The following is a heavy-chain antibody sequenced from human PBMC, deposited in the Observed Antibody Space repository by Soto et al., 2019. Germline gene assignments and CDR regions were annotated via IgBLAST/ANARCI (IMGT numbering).Heavy chain of an antibody. Sequence: ASVKVSCKVSGHILTELSMHWVRQAPGKGLEWMGGFDPEDGETVYSQYFQGRVTMTEDTSTNTGYLELSSLTSEDTAVYYCEAKRIALVRGVIIPQFYFDYWGKGTLVTVSS. CDR3: EAKRIALVRGVIIPQFYFDY. J-gene: IGHJ4*02. V-gene: IGHV1-24*01. D-gene: IGHD3-10*01. CDR1: GHILTELS. CDR2: FDPEDGET.